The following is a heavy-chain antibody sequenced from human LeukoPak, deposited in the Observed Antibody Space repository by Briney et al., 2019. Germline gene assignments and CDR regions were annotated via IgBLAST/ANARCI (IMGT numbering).Heavy chain of an antibody. J-gene: IGHJ4*02. D-gene: IGHD5-18*01. V-gene: IGHV3-30*02. CDR1: GFTFSNSG. Sequence: PGGSLRLSCAASGFTFSNSGMHWVRQAPGKGLEWVTFMRYDGSNEHYADSVKGRFTISRDNSRNTLYLQMDRLRPEDTAVYYCAKGGIHWEVDYWGQGSLVTVSS. CDR3: AKGGIHWEVDY. CDR2: MRYDGSNE.